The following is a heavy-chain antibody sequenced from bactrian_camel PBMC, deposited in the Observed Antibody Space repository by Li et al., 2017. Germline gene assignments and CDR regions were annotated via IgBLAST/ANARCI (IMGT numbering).Heavy chain of an antibody. CDR1: VNIPSHTS. CDR2: VATGGGHT. V-gene: IGHV3S53*01. Sequence: VQLVESGGGSVQAGGSLRLSCVASVNIPSHTSVAWLRQAPGKEREAVAAVATGGGHTIYGDFVKGRFTISQDSGNQTVYLQMNNLKPEDTALYYCAAARVIGRCSVLLGTFVRNLVTVWGQGTKVTVS. CDR3: AAARVIGRCSVLLGTFVRNLVTV. J-gene: IGHJ4*01. D-gene: IGHD2*01.